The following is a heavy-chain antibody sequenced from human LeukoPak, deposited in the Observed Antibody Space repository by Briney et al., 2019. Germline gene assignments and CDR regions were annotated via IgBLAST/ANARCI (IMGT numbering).Heavy chain of an antibody. J-gene: IGHJ4*02. CDR3: ARYSGSYLSPFDY. CDR1: GGSIRSYY. D-gene: IGHD1-26*01. CDR2: IYYRGST. Sequence: SETLSLTCTVSGGSIRSYYWSWIRQPPGKGLEWIGYIYYRGSTNYNPSLKSRVTMSVDTSKNQFSLKLTSVTAADTAVYNCARYSGSYLSPFDYWGQGTLVTVSS. V-gene: IGHV4-59*08.